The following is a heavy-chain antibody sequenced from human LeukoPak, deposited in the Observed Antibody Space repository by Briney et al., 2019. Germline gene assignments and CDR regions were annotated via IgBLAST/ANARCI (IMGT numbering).Heavy chain of an antibody. Sequence: GGSLRLSCAASGFTSSDYYMSWIRQAPGKGLEWASYISSSGSTIYYADSVKGRFTISRDNAENSLYLQMNSLRAEDTAVYYCARDRLRIFGVVTYMFDYWGQGTLVTVSS. CDR2: ISSSGSTI. CDR1: GFTSSDYY. CDR3: ARDRLRIFGVVTYMFDY. D-gene: IGHD3-3*01. V-gene: IGHV3-11*01. J-gene: IGHJ4*02.